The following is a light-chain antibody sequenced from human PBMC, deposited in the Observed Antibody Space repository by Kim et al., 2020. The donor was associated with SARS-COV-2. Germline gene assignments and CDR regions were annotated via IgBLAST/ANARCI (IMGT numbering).Light chain of an antibody. CDR3: HQYGSSSR. Sequence: LSPGESATLSCRASQTISDNYLAWYQQKPGQAPRLLIYGASSRATGIPDRFSGGGSGTDFTLTISRLEPEDFAVYYCHQYGSSSRFGGGTKVDIK. J-gene: IGKJ4*01. V-gene: IGKV3-20*01. CDR1: QTISDNY. CDR2: GAS.